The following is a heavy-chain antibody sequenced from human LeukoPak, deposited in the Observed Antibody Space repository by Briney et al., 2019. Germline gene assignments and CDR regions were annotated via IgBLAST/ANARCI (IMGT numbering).Heavy chain of an antibody. V-gene: IGHV4-38-2*02. CDR1: GYSMSSGDY. Sequence: SETLSLTCTVSGYSMSSGDYWGWIRQPPGEGLEWIGNIYHSGSTYYNPSLMSRVTISVHTSKNQFSLKLSSVTAADTAVYYCARALNVRPYNWFDSWGQGTLVTVSS. CDR2: IYHSGST. CDR3: ARALNVRPYNWFDS. J-gene: IGHJ5*01.